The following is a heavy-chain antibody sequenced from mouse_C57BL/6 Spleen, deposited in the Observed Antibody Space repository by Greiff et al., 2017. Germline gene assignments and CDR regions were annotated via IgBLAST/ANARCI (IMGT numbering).Heavy chain of an antibody. CDR2: IYPRSGNT. CDR3: ARSDYDYAMDY. V-gene: IGHV1-81*01. CDR1: GYTFTSYG. D-gene: IGHD1-1*01. Sequence: VQLQQSGAELARPGASVKLSCKASGYTFTSYGISWVKQRTGQGLEWIGEIYPRSGNTYYNEKFKGKATLTADKSSSTAYMELRSLTSEDSAVCFCARSDYDYAMDYWGQGTSVTVSS. J-gene: IGHJ4*01.